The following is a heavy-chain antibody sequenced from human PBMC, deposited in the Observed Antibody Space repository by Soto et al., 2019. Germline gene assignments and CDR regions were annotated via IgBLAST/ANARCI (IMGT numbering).Heavy chain of an antibody. CDR1: GFTFDDYA. J-gene: IGHJ3*02. D-gene: IGHD1-20*01. CDR2: ISWNSGSI. CDR3: AKDTMYHWNPGGGGAFDI. Sequence: EVQLVESGGGLVQPGRSLRLSCAASGFTFDDYAMHWVRQAPGKGLEWVSGISWNSGSIGYADSVKGRFTISRDNAKNSLYLQMNSLRAEDPALYYCAKDTMYHWNPGGGGAFDIWGQGTMVTVSS. V-gene: IGHV3-9*01.